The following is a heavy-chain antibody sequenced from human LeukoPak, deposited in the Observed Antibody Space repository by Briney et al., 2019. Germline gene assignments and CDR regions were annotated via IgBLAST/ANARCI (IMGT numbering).Heavy chain of an antibody. CDR1: GGSIRGYY. Sequence: PSETLSLTCTVSGGSIRGYYWSWIRQPPGKGPEWIGYIHYSGSTNYNPSLKSRVTISVDTSKNQFSLKLSSVTAADTAVYYCARSDCSSTSCYFASDAFDIWGQGTMDTVSS. CDR2: IHYSGST. J-gene: IGHJ3*02. D-gene: IGHD2-2*01. CDR3: ARSDCSSTSCYFASDAFDI. V-gene: IGHV4-59*08.